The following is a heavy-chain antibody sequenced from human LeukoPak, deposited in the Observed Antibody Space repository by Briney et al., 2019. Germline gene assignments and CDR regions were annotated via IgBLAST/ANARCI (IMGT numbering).Heavy chain of an antibody. Sequence: GGSLRLSCAASGFTFSNYEMNWVRQAPGKGLEWISHISNTGDIIHYADSVEGRFTISRDNAKNSLYLQMNSLRAEDTAVYYCAEDATAAVGTAYMDVWGKGTTVTISS. CDR1: GFTFSNYE. J-gene: IGHJ6*03. CDR3: AEDATAAVGTAYMDV. V-gene: IGHV3-48*03. D-gene: IGHD6-13*01. CDR2: ISNTGDII.